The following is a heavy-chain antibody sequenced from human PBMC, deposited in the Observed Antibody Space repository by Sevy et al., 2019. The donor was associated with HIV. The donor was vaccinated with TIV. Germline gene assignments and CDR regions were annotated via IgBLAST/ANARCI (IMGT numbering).Heavy chain of an antibody. V-gene: IGHV4-59*01. CDR3: ARDYDFWSGSYYYYYGMDV. D-gene: IGHD3-3*01. Sequence: SETLSLTCTVSGGSISSYYWSWIRQPPGKGLEWIGYIYYSGSTNYNPSLKSQVTISVDTSKNQFSLKLSSVTAADTAVYYCARDYDFWSGSYYYYYGMDVWGQGTTVTVSS. CDR1: GGSISSYY. J-gene: IGHJ6*02. CDR2: IYYSGST.